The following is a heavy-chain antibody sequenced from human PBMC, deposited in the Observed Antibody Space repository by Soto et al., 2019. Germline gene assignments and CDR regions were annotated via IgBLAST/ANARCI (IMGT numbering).Heavy chain of an antibody. CDR1: GFTFSSYG. CDR3: EKDMQQLEYGMDV. J-gene: IGHJ6*02. CDR2: ISYDGSNK. V-gene: IGHV3-30*18. D-gene: IGHD6-13*01. Sequence: GGSLRLSCAASGFTFSSYGMHWVRQAPGKGLEWVAVISYDGSNKYYADSVKGRFTISRDNSKNTLYLQMNSLRAEDKAVYYCEKDMQQLEYGMDVWGQGTTVTVSS.